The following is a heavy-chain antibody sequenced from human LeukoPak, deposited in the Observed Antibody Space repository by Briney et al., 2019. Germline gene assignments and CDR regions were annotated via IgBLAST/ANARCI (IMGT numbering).Heavy chain of an antibody. D-gene: IGHD3-3*01. CDR2: INPSGGST. CDR3: ARGLFYDFWSGPSDY. Sequence: GASVKVSCKASGYTFTSYYMHWVRQAPGQGLEWMGIINPSGGSTSYAQKFQGRVTMARDTSTSTVYMEPSSLRSEDTAVYYCARGLFYDFWSGPSDYWGQGTLVTVSS. J-gene: IGHJ4*02. CDR1: GYTFTSYY. V-gene: IGHV1-46*01.